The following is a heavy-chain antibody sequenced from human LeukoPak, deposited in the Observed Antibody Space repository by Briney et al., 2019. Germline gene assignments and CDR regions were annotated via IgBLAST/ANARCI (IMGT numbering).Heavy chain of an antibody. CDR1: GFTFSSYA. Sequence: GGSLRLFCAASGFTFSSYAMSWVRQAAGKGLEWVSAISGSGGSTYYADSVKGRFTISRDNSKNTLYLQMNSLRAEDTAVYYCAKVRGYFDWLLYPFDYWGQGTLVTVSS. CDR3: AKVRGYFDWLLYPFDY. CDR2: ISGSGGST. V-gene: IGHV3-23*01. J-gene: IGHJ4*02. D-gene: IGHD3-9*01.